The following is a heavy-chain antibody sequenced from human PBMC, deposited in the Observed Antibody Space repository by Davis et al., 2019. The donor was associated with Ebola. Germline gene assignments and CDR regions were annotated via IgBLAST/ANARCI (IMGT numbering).Heavy chain of an antibody. CDR1: GGSFSGYY. V-gene: IGHV4-59*01. D-gene: IGHD6-19*01. CDR3: ARESYSSGWFEY. J-gene: IGHJ4*02. CDR2: IYYSGST. Sequence: MPSETLSLTCAVYGGSFSGYYWSWIRQHPGKGLEWIGYIYYSGSTYYNPSLKSRVTISVDTSKNQFSLRLSSVTAADTAVYFCARESYSSGWFEYWGQGTLVTVSS.